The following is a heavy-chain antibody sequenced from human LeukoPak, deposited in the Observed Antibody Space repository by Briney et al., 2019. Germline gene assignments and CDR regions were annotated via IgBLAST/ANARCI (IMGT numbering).Heavy chain of an antibody. Sequence: GASVKVSCKASGYTFTSYYMHWVRQAPGQGLEWMGGIIPIFGTANYAQKFQGRVTITADESTSTAYMELSSLRSEDTAVYYCAGSITMVRGVIKDHSVYYGMDVWGQGTTVTVSS. CDR2: IIPIFGTA. J-gene: IGHJ6*02. V-gene: IGHV1-69*13. D-gene: IGHD3-10*01. CDR1: GYTFTSYY. CDR3: AGSITMVRGVIKDHSVYYGMDV.